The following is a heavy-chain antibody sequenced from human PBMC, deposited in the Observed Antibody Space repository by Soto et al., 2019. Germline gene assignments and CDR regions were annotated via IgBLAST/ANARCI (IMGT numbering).Heavy chain of an antibody. CDR2: ISWNSGSI. V-gene: IGHV3-9*01. J-gene: IGHJ4*02. CDR3: AKEGSYGDYLGY. Sequence: EVQLAESGGGLVQPGRSLRLSCAASGFTFDDYAMHWVRQAPGKGLEWVSGISWNSGSIGYADSVKGRFTISRDNAKNSLYLQMNSLRAEDTALYYCAKEGSYGDYLGYWGQGTLVTVSS. CDR1: GFTFDDYA. D-gene: IGHD1-26*01.